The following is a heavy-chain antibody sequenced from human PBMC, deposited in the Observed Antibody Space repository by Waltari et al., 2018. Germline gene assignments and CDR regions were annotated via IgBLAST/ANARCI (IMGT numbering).Heavy chain of an antibody. CDR3: AKDGSYDFWSASDRPPYYFDY. D-gene: IGHD3-3*01. V-gene: IGHV3-30*02. Sequence: QVQLVESGGGVVQPGGSLRLSCAASGFTFSSYGMHWVRQAPGKGLEWVAFIRYDGSNKYYADSVKGRFTISRDNSKNTLYLQMNSLRAEDTAVYYCAKDGSYDFWSASDRPPYYFDYWGQGTLVTVSS. CDR1: GFTFSSYG. CDR2: IRYDGSNK. J-gene: IGHJ4*02.